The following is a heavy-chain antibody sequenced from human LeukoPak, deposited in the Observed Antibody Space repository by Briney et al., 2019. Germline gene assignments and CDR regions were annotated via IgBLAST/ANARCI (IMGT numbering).Heavy chain of an antibody. D-gene: IGHD3-3*01. V-gene: IGHV3-74*01. CDR2: INTDGKAT. Sequence: GSLRLSCAASGFTFSSYWMHWVRQAPGKGLLWVSRINTDGKATTYADSVKGRFTISRDNARNTVYLQMNSLRAEDTAVYYCAKDRGEDFWSAPSFGYWGQGTLVTVSS. CDR3: AKDRGEDFWSAPSFGY. J-gene: IGHJ4*02. CDR1: GFTFSSYW.